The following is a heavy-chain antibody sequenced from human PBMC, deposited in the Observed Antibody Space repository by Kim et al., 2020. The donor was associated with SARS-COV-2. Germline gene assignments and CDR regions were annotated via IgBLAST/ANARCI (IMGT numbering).Heavy chain of an antibody. V-gene: IGHV3-30*02. J-gene: IGHJ6*02. D-gene: IGHD7-27*01. CDR3: AKGRGDYYYYGMDV. Sequence: ADPVKGRFTIYRDNSKNTLYLQMNSLRAEDTAVYYCAKGRGDYYYYGMDVWGQGTTVTVSS.